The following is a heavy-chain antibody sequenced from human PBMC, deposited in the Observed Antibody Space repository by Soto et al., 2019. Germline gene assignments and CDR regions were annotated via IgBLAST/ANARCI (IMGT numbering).Heavy chain of an antibody. CDR3: ARSREFDY. J-gene: IGHJ4*02. CDR2: IFPSGTT. CDR1: GGSLSGATYS. Sequence: SETLSLTCGVSGGSLSGATYSWNWIRQPPGKGLEWIGYIFPSGTTYYNPSLKSRVTISIDVSKNQFSLSLRSLTAADTAIYYCARSREFDYWSQGTLVTVSS. V-gene: IGHV4-30-2*01.